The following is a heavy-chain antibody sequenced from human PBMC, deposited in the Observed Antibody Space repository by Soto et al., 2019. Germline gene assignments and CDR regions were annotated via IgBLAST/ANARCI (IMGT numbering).Heavy chain of an antibody. Sequence: EVQLVESGGGLVKPGGSLRLSCAASGFTFSTYSMNWVRQAPGKGLEWVSSISSSSSYIYYADSVKGPFTISRDNAMNSLYLQMNSLRTEDTAVYYFARGSGYEPFDIWGQGTMVTVSS. V-gene: IGHV3-21*01. D-gene: IGHD5-12*01. CDR1: GFTFSTYS. CDR2: ISSSSSYI. J-gene: IGHJ3*02. CDR3: ARGSGYEPFDI.